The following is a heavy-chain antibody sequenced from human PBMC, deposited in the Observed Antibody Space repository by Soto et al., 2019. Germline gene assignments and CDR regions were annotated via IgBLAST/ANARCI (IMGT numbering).Heavy chain of an antibody. CDR2: ISGSGGST. CDR1: GFTFSSYA. Sequence: EVQLLESGGGLVQPGGSLRLSCAASGFTFSSYAMSWVRQAPGKGLEWVSAISGSGGSTYYADSVKGRFTISRDNSKNTLYLQMNTLRAEDTAVSYCAKGCSTSLSPYSSGMDVWGQGTTVTVSS. D-gene: IGHD2-2*01. J-gene: IGHJ6*02. V-gene: IGHV3-23*01. CDR3: AKGCSTSLSPYSSGMDV.